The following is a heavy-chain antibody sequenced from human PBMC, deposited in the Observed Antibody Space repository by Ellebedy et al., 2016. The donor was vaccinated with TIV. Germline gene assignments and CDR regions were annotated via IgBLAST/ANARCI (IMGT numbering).Heavy chain of an antibody. CDR3: ARDYWGSYEY. CDR2: INPNGGGI. CDR1: GYTFTDYR. V-gene: IGHV1-2*02. D-gene: IGHD1-26*01. Sequence: AASVKVSCKASGYTFTDYRLDWVRQAPGHGLEWMGWINPNGGGIHYVQKFQGRVTMTGDTSISTAYLEWSRLTSDDTAVYYCARDYWGSYEYWGQGTLVTVSS. J-gene: IGHJ4*02.